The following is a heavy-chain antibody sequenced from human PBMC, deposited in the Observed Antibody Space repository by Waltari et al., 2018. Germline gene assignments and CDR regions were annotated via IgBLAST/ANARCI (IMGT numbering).Heavy chain of an antibody. J-gene: IGHJ5*02. D-gene: IGHD2-2*01. CDR2: INHSGST. CDR1: GGSFSDYY. Sequence: QVQLQQCVSGLLKPSETLSFTCAVYGGSFSDYYWSWIRPPPGKGLEWIGEINHSGSTNYNPSLKSRVTISVDTSKNQFSLKLSSVTAADTAVYYCARAGYQLLSSPGFDPWGQGTLVTVSS. V-gene: IGHV4-34*01. CDR3: ARAGYQLLSSPGFDP.